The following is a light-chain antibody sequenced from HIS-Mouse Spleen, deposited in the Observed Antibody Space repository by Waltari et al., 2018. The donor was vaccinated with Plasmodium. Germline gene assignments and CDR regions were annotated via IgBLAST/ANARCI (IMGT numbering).Light chain of an antibody. Sequence: EIVMTQSPATLSVSPGERATLSCRASQSVSSNLAWYQQKPGQAPRLLIYAASTRATDIPATFSGSGSGTEFTLTISSLQSEDSAVYYCQQYNNWSFTFGPGTKVDIK. J-gene: IGKJ3*01. V-gene: IGKV3-15*01. CDR1: QSVSSN. CDR2: AAS. CDR3: QQYNNWSFT.